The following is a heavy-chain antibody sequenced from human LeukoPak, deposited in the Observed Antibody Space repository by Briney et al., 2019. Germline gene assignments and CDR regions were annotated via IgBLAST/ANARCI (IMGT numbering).Heavy chain of an antibody. CDR3: AKTHYDLLDV. D-gene: IGHD5-12*01. CDR1: GFSFSTSP. V-gene: IGHV3-23*01. J-gene: IGHJ6*02. CDR2: MNNGPGAT. Sequence: GGSPRLSCAASGFSFSTSPMSWVRQPPGKGLEWVSAMNNGPGATFYRDSVRGRFTISRDDSKSTLYLQMNNLRAEDTGTYYCAKTHYDLLDVWGQGTTVTVSS.